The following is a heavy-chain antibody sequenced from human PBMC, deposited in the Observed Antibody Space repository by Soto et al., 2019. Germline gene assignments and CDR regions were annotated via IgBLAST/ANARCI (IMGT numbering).Heavy chain of an antibody. V-gene: IGHV3-7*03. Sequence: XGALRRAWAASQFSFSTYWMNWIRQAPGKGLDWVANINPDGSAKYYVDSLKGRFTISRDNAKNSLDLQMNSLRAEDTAVYFCKRVSRGHWVDDWGQGSLVTLSS. CDR1: QFSFSTYW. CDR2: INPDGSAK. CDR3: KRVSRGHWVDD. D-gene: IGHD3-10*01. J-gene: IGHJ4*02.